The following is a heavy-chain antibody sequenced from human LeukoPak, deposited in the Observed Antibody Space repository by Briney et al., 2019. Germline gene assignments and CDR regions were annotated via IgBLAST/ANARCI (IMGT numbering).Heavy chain of an antibody. D-gene: IGHD5-18*01. CDR2: LHADGVEQ. CDR1: GFSLSGYW. CDR3: ARGGYSFDY. V-gene: IGHV3-7*01. J-gene: IGHJ4*02. Sequence: GSLRLSCAASGFSLSGYWMTWVRQAPGKGLEWVARLHADGVEQNYVDSVTGRFTMSRDNAKNSLDLQMNSLRVEDTAVYYCARGGYSFDYLGQGTLVAVSS.